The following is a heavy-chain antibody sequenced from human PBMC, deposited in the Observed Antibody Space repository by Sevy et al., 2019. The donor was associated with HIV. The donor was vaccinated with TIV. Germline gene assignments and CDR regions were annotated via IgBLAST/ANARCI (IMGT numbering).Heavy chain of an antibody. D-gene: IGHD2-15*01. J-gene: IGHJ6*02. CDR1: GFTFSSYA. V-gene: IGHV3-23*01. Sequence: GGSLRLSCAASGFTFSSYAMSWVRQAPGKGLEWVSAISGSGGSTYYADSVKGRFTISRDNSKNTLCLQMNSLRAEDTDVYYCAKGEEGYCSGGSCRGGIYYYYGMDVWGQGTTVTVSS. CDR3: AKGEEGYCSGGSCRGGIYYYYGMDV. CDR2: ISGSGGST.